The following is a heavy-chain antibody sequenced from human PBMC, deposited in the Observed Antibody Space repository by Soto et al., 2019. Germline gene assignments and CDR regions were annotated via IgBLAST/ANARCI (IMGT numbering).Heavy chain of an antibody. CDR1: GFTVRNYG. J-gene: IGHJ1*01. CDR3: AKDSPVGVPLLRDLHD. CDR2: ISGSGGST. D-gene: IGHD2-15*01. Sequence: GGSLRLSCAASGFTVRNYGMSWVRHAPGKGLEWVSVISGSGGSTYYADSVKGRFTLSRDNSKNTVYLQMNSLRAEDTAVYYCAKDSPVGVPLLRDLHDWGQGTLVTVSS. V-gene: IGHV3-23*01.